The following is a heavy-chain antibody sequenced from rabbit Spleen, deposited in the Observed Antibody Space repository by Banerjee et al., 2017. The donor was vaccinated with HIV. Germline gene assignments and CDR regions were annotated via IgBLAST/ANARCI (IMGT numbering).Heavy chain of an antibody. J-gene: IGHJ4*01. CDR1: GFSFSNKAV. V-gene: IGHV1S43*01. Sequence: QEQLKETGGGLVQPGGSLTLSCKASGFSFSNKAVMCWVRQAPGKGLELIAWIYTRDGSTWYASWVNGRFTISRSASLNTVDLKMTSLTAADTATYFCARDAGSGDYIDVYFDLWGQGTLVTVS. CDR2: IYTRDGST. CDR3: ARDAGSGDYIDVYFDL. D-gene: IGHD8-1*01.